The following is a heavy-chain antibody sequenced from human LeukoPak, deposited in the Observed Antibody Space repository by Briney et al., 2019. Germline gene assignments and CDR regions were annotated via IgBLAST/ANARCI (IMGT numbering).Heavy chain of an antibody. CDR1: GFTFSSYW. Sequence: GGSLRLSCAASGFTFSSYWMSWVRQAPGKGLEWVANIKQDGSEKYYVDSVKGRFTISRDNAKNSLYLQMNSLRADDTAVYYCARDFVPYCGGDCYSCYWGQGTLVTVSS. D-gene: IGHD2-21*02. J-gene: IGHJ4*02. CDR3: ARDFVPYCGGDCYSCY. V-gene: IGHV3-7*03. CDR2: IKQDGSEK.